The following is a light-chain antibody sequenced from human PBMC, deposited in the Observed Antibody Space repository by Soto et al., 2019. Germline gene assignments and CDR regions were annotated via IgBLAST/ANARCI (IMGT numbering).Light chain of an antibody. CDR1: QAISSN. Sequence: EIVMTQSPATLSVSRGERAPLSCRANQAISSNLAWYHQKPGQAPTLLIYGASTRATGIPDRFSGSGSGTELTLTISSLQSEDFQVYYCQHYNNWLGTFGGGTNVDIK. CDR2: GAS. CDR3: QHYNNWLGT. V-gene: IGKV3-15*01. J-gene: IGKJ4*01.